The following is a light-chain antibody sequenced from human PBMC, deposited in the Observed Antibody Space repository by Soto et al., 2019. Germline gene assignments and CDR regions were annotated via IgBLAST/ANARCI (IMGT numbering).Light chain of an antibody. Sequence: EIVLTQSPGTLSLSPGERATLSCRASQSVSSSYLAWYQQKPGQAPRLLIYGASSRVTGIPDRFSGSGSGRDFTLTISRLEPEDFAVYYCQQYGSSPLVTFGGGTKVEIK. V-gene: IGKV3-20*01. J-gene: IGKJ4*01. CDR2: GAS. CDR3: QQYGSSPLVT. CDR1: QSVSSSY.